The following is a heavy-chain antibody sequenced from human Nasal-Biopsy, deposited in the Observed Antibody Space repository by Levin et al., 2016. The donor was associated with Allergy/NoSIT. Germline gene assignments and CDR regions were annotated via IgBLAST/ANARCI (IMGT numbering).Heavy chain of an antibody. Sequence: ASVKVSCKTSGYTFTGYYIHWVRQAPGRGLEWMGWIDPNNGGTNYAERLQGRVTMTMDTSANTAYMELRSLRSDDTAVYFCAREPWYSGDYYVDHWGQGTLVHVSS. CDR1: GYTFTGYY. CDR2: IDPNNGGT. D-gene: IGHD1-26*01. CDR3: AREPWYSGDYYVDH. J-gene: IGHJ4*02. V-gene: IGHV1-2*02.